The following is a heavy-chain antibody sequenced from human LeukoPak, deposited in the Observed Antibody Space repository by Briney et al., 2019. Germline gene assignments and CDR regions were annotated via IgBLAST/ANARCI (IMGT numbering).Heavy chain of an antibody. J-gene: IGHJ3*02. V-gene: IGHV1-2*02. CDR2: INPNSGGT. CDR3: AEQWLVRSDAFDI. Sequence: GASVKVSCKASGYTFTSYAMNWVRQAPGQGLEWMGWINPNSGGTNYAQKFQGRVTMTRDTSISTAYMELSRLRSDDTAVYYCAEQWLVRSDAFDIWGQGTMVTVSS. CDR1: GYTFTSYA. D-gene: IGHD6-19*01.